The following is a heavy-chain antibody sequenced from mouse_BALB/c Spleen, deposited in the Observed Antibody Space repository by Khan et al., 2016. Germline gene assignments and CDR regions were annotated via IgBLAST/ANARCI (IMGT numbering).Heavy chain of an antibody. V-gene: IGHV1-69*02. CDR2: IYPSDSYT. CDR3: TRWNYGVAY. D-gene: IGHD1-1*01. Sequence: QVQLQQPGAELVRPGASVKLSCKASGYTFTSYWINWVKQRPGQGLEWIGNIYPSDSYTNYNQKFKDKATLTVDKSSSTAYMQLSSPASEDSAVYYCTRWNYGVAYWGQGTLVTVSA. J-gene: IGHJ3*01. CDR1: GYTFTSYW.